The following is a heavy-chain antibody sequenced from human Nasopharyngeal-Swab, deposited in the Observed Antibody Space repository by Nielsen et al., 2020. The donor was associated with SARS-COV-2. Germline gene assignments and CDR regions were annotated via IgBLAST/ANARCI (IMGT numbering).Heavy chain of an antibody. CDR1: GGSISSADYS. J-gene: IGHJ4*02. V-gene: IGHV4-30-2*06. D-gene: IGHD3-10*01. Sequence: SETLSLTCVVSGGSISSADYSWNWIRQSPGRGLEWIGNIYHSGSTSYNPSLKSRDTISVDRSKSHFSLKMTSVTAADTAVYFCARGKDFGEYYFDYWGQGTLVTVSS. CDR2: IYHSGST. CDR3: ARGKDFGEYYFDY.